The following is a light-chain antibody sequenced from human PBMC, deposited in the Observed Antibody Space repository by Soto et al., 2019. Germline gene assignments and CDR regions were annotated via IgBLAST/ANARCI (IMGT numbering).Light chain of an antibody. J-gene: IGLJ1*01. CDR3: AIWDDSLNGCYV. Sequence: QSALTQPPSASGTPGQTVTISCSGGRSNIGSNTVNWYQQLPGTAPKLLIYGNNQRPSGVPDRFSGLRSGTSASLAISGLRYEDEVYYYSAIWDDSLNGCYVLGVVTKVTVL. V-gene: IGLV1-44*01. CDR1: RSNIGSNT. CDR2: GNN.